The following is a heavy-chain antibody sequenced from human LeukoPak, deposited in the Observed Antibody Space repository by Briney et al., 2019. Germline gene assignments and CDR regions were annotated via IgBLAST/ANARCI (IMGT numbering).Heavy chain of an antibody. J-gene: IGHJ3*02. CDR2: IYPGDSDT. Sequence: GESLKISCKGSGYSFTSYWIGWVRQMPGKGLEWMGIIYPGDSDTRYSPSFQGQVTISADKSISTAYLQWSSLKASDTAMCYCARQGEYTYDGFDIWGQGTMVTVSS. CDR3: ARQGEYTYDGFDI. V-gene: IGHV5-51*01. CDR1: GYSFTSYW. D-gene: IGHD5-18*01.